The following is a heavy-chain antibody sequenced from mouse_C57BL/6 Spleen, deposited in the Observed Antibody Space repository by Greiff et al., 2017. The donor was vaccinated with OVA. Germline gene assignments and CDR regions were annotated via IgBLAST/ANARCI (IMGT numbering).Heavy chain of an antibody. J-gene: IGHJ2*01. V-gene: IGHV1-15*01. CDR2: IDPETGGT. Sequence: VKLQESGAELVRPGASVTLSCKASGYTFTDYEMHWVKQTPVHGLEWIGAIDPETGGTAYNQKFKGKAILTADKSSSTAYMELRSLTSEDSAVYYCTTCITTVPYYFDYWGQGTTLTVSS. CDR3: TTCITTVPYYFDY. D-gene: IGHD1-1*01. CDR1: GYTFTDYE.